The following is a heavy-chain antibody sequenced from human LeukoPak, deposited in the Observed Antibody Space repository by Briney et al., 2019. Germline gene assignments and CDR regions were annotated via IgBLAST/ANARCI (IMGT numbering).Heavy chain of an antibody. CDR1: GGSISSGGYY. CDR2: IYYSGST. J-gene: IGHJ6*02. V-gene: IGHV4-31*03. Sequence: PSQTLSLTCTVSGGSISSGGYYWSWIRQHPGKGLEWIGYIYYSGSTYYNPSLKSRVTISVDTSKNQFSLKLSSVTAADTAVYYCARDKVEVGAAAGFYYYGMDVWGQGTTVTVSS. D-gene: IGHD6-13*01. CDR3: ARDKVEVGAAAGFYYYGMDV.